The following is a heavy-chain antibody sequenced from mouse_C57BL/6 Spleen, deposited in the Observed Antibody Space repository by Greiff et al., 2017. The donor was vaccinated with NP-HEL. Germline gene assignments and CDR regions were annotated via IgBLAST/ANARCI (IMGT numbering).Heavy chain of an antibody. V-gene: IGHV1-53*01. CDR3: ARDYGSSYGYFDV. CDR1: GYTFTSYW. Sequence: VQLQQPGTELVKPGASVKLSCKASGYTFTSYWMHWVKQRPGQGLAWIGNINPSNGGTNYNEQFKSKATLTVDKSSSTAYMQLSSLTSEDSAVYYCARDYGSSYGYFDVWGTGTTVTVSS. CDR2: INPSNGGT. J-gene: IGHJ1*03. D-gene: IGHD1-1*01.